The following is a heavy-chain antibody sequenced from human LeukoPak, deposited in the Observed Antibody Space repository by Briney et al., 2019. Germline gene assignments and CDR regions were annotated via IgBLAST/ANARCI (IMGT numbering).Heavy chain of an antibody. D-gene: IGHD6-25*01. CDR1: GFTFRTSP. CDR2: ISYDGKIK. V-gene: IGHV3-30*04. CDR3: ARDPQRGAPDYFDS. Sequence: GGSLRLSCAASGFTFRTSPMHWVRQTPGKGLAWAAVISYDGKIKVYADSVKGRFTISRDIAKNMLYLEMNSLRTEDTAVYYCARDPQRGAPDYFDSWGQGTLVTVSS. J-gene: IGHJ4*02.